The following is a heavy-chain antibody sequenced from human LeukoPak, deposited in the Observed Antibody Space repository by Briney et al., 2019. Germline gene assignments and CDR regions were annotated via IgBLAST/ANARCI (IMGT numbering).Heavy chain of an antibody. V-gene: IGHV3-7*01. Sequence: GGSLRLFCAACGFTFSTDWVSWARRARGKGLEWVAYIKQDGSEIYYVDYVRGRFTNSRDNIKNSLYLERNSLRAEDTDVYSCAREGDGDSLEDWGQGTLVTVSS. CDR3: AREGDGDSLED. CDR1: GFTFSTDW. J-gene: IGHJ4*02. CDR2: IKQDGSEI. D-gene: IGHD4-17*01.